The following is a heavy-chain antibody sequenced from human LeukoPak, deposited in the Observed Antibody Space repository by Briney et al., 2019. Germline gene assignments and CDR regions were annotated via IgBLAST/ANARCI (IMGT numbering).Heavy chain of an antibody. CDR2: IWPSDPDP. Sequence: GESLKISCRGSANSFNGHWIAWGRQKPGRGLEWMGTIWPSDPDPRYRPSFEGLIAISADKSLNTAYLQWNSLKASGSAMYYCASGGVGDSLYRLAFDIWGQGTLVTVSS. J-gene: IGHJ3*02. CDR3: ASGGVGDSLYRLAFDI. D-gene: IGHD1-26*01. CDR1: ANSFNGHW. V-gene: IGHV5-51*01.